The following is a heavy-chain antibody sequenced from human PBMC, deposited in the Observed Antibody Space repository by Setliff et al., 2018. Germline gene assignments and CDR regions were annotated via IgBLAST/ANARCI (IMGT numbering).Heavy chain of an antibody. V-gene: IGHV1-18*01. D-gene: IGHD2-15*01. CDR2: ISPYNGNT. Sequence: GASVKVSCKASGYTFKTYGFTWVRQAPGQGLEWMGWISPYNGNTNSAQKFQGRVTMTTDTSTSTAYMELKSLRYDDTAVYYCAREVYCSGGRGYGQMPAALGHWGQRTLVTVSS. CDR3: AREVYCSGGRGYGQMPAALGH. CDR1: GYTFKTYG. J-gene: IGHJ4*02.